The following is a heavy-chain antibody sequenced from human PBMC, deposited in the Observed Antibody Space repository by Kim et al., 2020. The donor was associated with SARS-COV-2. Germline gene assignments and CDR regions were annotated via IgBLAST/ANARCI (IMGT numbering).Heavy chain of an antibody. CDR3: AKGALEGCAGYRCYPFDY. CDR2: TIGSGVNT. Sequence: GGSLRLSCAASGFTFSWYAMNWVRQAPGKRLEWVSSTIGSGVNTYYADSVKGRFTISRDNSKDTVYLQMNSLRAEDTAVYYCAKGALEGCAGYRCYPFDYWGQGTLVTVSS. J-gene: IGHJ4*01. V-gene: IGHV3-23*01. CDR1: GFTFSWYA. D-gene: IGHD3-9*01.